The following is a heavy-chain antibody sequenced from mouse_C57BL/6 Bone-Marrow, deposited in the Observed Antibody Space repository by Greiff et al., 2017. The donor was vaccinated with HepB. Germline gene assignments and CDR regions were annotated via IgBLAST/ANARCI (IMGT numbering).Heavy chain of an antibody. CDR3: ARENYDPWFAY. D-gene: IGHD2-4*01. V-gene: IGHV5-4*01. Sequence: EVKLMESGGGLVKPGGSLKLSCAASGFTFSSYAMSWVRQTPEKRLEWVATISDGGSYTYYPDNVKGRFTISRDNAKNNLYLQMSHLKSEDIAMYYCARENYDPWFAYWGQGTLVTVSA. CDR2: ISDGGSYT. J-gene: IGHJ3*01. CDR1: GFTFSSYA.